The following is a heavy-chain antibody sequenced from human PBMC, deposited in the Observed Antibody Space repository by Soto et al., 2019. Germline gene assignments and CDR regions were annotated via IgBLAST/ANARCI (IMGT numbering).Heavy chain of an antibody. J-gene: IGHJ4*02. V-gene: IGHV4-39*01. CDR1: VGSISSSSYH. D-gene: IGHD3-16*01. CDR2: IYYGGSA. CDR3: ARHKEGQFGVVNLIMFDY. Sequence: QLQVQESGPGLVKPSETLSLTCTVSVGSISSSSYHWAWIRQPPGKGLEWIGSIYYGGSAYYNPSLKSRLTISVDTSKNPFSQKLSSVAAADTAVYYCARHKEGQFGVVNLIMFDYWGQGTLVTVSS.